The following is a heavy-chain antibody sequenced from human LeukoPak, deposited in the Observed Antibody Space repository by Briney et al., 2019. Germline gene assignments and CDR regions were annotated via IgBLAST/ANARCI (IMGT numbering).Heavy chain of an antibody. J-gene: IGHJ5*02. Sequence: GGSLRLSCAASGFTFSSYEMNWVRQAPGKGLEWVSYISSSGTTIYYADFVKGRFTISRDNAKNSLHLQMNSLRAEDTAVYYCARVGVVVAATGNLWFDPWGQGTLVTVSS. CDR1: GFTFSSYE. CDR2: ISSSGTTI. CDR3: ARVGVVVAATGNLWFDP. D-gene: IGHD2-15*01. V-gene: IGHV3-48*03.